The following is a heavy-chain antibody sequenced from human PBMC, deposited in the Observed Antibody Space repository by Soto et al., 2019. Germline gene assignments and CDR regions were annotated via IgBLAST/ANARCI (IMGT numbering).Heavy chain of an antibody. CDR3: ARTSDFGFRDWFDP. D-gene: IGHD2-21*01. CDR1: GGSISSAGYH. V-gene: IGHV4-31*03. CDR2: ISYRGST. J-gene: IGHJ5*02. Sequence: TSETLSLTCTVSGGSISSAGYHWGWIRQHPGKGLEWIGYISYRGSTYYNPSLKSRVSISVDRSKNQFSLNLSFVSAADTAVYYCARTSDFGFRDWFDPWGQGTLVTVSS.